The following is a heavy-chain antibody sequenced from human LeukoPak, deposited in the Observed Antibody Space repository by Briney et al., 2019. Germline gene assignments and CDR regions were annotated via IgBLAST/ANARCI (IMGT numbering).Heavy chain of an antibody. CDR1: GYTFTGYY. CDR3: ARNYDFWSGYPERYYYYMDV. V-gene: IGHV1-2*02. D-gene: IGHD3-3*01. CDR2: INPNSGGT. Sequence: ASVKVSCKASGYTFTGYYMHWVRQAPGQGLEWMGWINPNSGGTNYAQKFQGRVTMTRDTSISTAYMELSRLRSDDTAVYYCARNYDFWSGYPERYYYYMDVWGKGTTVTVSS. J-gene: IGHJ6*03.